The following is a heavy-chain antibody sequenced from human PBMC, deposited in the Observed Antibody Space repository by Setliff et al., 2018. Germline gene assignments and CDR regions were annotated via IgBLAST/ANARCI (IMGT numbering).Heavy chain of an antibody. CDR1: GFTFDDYA. CDR3: VRTLFLQYYGGRSGGYFDY. V-gene: IGHV3-23*01. D-gene: IGHD4-17*01. J-gene: IGHJ4*02. CDR2: LTASGDTT. Sequence: GGSLRLSCAASGFTFDDYAMSWVRQTPGKGLAWVSTLTASGDTTYYADSVQGRFTISRDNAENSLYLQMNNLRAEDTAVYYCVRTLFLQYYGGRSGGYFDYWGQGSLVTVSS.